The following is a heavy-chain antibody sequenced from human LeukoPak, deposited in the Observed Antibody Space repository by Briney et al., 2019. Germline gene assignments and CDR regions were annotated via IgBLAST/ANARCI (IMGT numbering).Heavy chain of an antibody. V-gene: IGHV5-51*01. D-gene: IGHD2-2*01. CDR1: GSIFTSYW. Sequence: GASLQICCVGSGSIFTSYWIGCVRQLPGKGLEWMVIYYSCDSDTKYNPSFQGQVTISADKSISTSYLQLSSVTASDTAMYYYARHSLYCSSTNCYCPSGYMDVWGKGTTVNGSS. CDR3: ARHSLYCSSTNCYCPSGYMDV. CDR2: YYSCDSDT. J-gene: IGHJ6*03.